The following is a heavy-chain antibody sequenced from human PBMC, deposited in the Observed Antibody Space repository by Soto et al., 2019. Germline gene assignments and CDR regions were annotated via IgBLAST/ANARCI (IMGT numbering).Heavy chain of an antibody. J-gene: IGHJ6*03. CDR3: ARALDSGYDSTYSYYYYMDV. D-gene: IGHD5-12*01. V-gene: IGHV1-8*01. CDR1: GYTFTSSD. Sequence: ASVKVSCKASGYTFTSSDINWVRQATGQGLEWMGWMSPNSGNTGYAQKFQGRVTMTRDTSISTAYMELSGLRSEDTAVYFCARALDSGYDSTYSYYYYMDVWGKGTTVTVS. CDR2: MSPNSGNT.